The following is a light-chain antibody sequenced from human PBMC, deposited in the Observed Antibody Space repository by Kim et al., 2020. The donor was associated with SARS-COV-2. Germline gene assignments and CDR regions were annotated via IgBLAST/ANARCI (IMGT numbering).Light chain of an antibody. CDR3: CSYAGSPWV. CDR1: SSDVGGYNY. V-gene: IGLV2-11*01. J-gene: IGLJ3*02. CDR2: DVS. Sequence: QSALTQPRSASGSPGESVTISCTGTSSDVGGYNYVSWYQQHPGKAPKLMIHDVSERPSGVPDRFSGSKSGNTASLTISGLQAEDEADYYCCSYAGSPWVFGGGTKLTVL.